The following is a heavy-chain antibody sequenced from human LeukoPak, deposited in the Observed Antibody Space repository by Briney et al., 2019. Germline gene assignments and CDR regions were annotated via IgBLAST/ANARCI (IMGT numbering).Heavy chain of an antibody. V-gene: IGHV4-39*01. CDR2: IYYSGST. CDR1: GGSISSSSYY. Sequence: PSETLSLTCTVSGGSISSSSYYWGWIRQPPGKGLEWIGRIYYSGSTYDNPSLKSRVTISVDTSTNQFALKLSSVTAADTAVYYCARIGELFQPLVYGSSPVGYWGQGTLVTVSS. J-gene: IGHJ4*02. D-gene: IGHD3-10*01. CDR3: ARIGELFQPLVYGSSPVGY.